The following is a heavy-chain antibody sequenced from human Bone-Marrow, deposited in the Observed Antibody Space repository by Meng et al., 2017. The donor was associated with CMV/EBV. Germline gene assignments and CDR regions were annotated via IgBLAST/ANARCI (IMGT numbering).Heavy chain of an antibody. CDR3: ARDYRVVSGYYDGFNI. V-gene: IGHV4-59*01. J-gene: IGHJ3*02. Sequence: SETLSLTCSVSGGSISGYYWSWIRQPPGKGLEWIGYIHYSGSTNYNPSLKSRVTISVDTSKNQFSLKLSSVTAADTAVYYCARDYRVVSGYYDGFNIWGQGKMVTVSS. CDR2: IHYSGST. D-gene: IGHD3-22*01. CDR1: GGSISGYY.